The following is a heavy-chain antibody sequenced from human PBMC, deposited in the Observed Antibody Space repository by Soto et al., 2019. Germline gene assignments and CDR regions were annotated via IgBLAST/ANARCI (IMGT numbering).Heavy chain of an antibody. D-gene: IGHD2-15*01. CDR1: GFTFSSYG. V-gene: IGHV3-33*01. Sequence: GGSLRLSCAASGFTFSSYGMHWVRQAPGKGLEWVAVIWYDGSNKYYADSVKGRFTISRDNSKNTLYLQMNSLRAEDTAVYYCARDGVMEGYCSGGSCYPALDYWGQGTLVTVSS. CDR3: ARDGVMEGYCSGGSCYPALDY. CDR2: IWYDGSNK. J-gene: IGHJ4*02.